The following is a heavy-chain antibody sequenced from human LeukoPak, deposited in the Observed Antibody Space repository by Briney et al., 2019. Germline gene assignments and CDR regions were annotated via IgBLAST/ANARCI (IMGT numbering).Heavy chain of an antibody. D-gene: IGHD5-18*01. CDR1: GFTFSSYS. J-gene: IGHJ4*02. CDR3: ARLWIQLWFLDY. V-gene: IGHV3-21*04. Sequence: GGSLRLSCAASGFTFSSYSMNWVRQAPGKGLEWVSSISSSSSYIYYADSVKGRFTISRDNAKNSLYLQMNSLRAEDTAVYYCARLWIQLWFLDYWGQGTLVTVSS. CDR2: ISSSSSYI.